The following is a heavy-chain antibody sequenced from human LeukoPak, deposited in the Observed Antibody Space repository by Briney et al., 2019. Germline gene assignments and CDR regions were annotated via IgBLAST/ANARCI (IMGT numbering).Heavy chain of an antibody. CDR2: ISWNSGSI. Sequence: GGSLRLSCAASGCTLDDYAMHWVRQAPGKGLERVSGISWNSGSIGYADSVKGRFTISRDNAKNSLYLQMNSLRAEDMALYYCANSAAGRPGGFNIWGEGTMVTVSS. CDR1: GCTLDDYA. CDR3: ANSAAGRPGGFNI. J-gene: IGHJ3*02. D-gene: IGHD6-13*01. V-gene: IGHV3-9*03.